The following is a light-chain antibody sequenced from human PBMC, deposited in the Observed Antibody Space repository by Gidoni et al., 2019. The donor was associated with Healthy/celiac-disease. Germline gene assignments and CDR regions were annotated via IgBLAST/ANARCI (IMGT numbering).Light chain of an antibody. J-gene: IGKJ1*01. CDR3: QQYYSTPQT. Sequence: DIVMIQPPDSLAVSLGERATINCKSSQSVLYSSNNKNYLAWYQQKPGQPPKLLIYWASTRESGVPDRFSGSGSGTDFTLTISSLQAEDVAVYYCQQYYSTPQTFGQGTKVEIK. CDR1: QSVLYSSNNKNY. V-gene: IGKV4-1*01. CDR2: WAS.